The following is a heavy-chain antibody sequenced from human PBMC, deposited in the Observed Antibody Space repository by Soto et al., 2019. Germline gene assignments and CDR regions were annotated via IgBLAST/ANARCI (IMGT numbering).Heavy chain of an antibody. J-gene: IGHJ6*02. CDR3: ARAPRGYSYGSYYYYGMDV. Sequence: SETLSLTCTVSGGSFKSGSYSWSWIRQPPGKGLEWIGYVYHTGRTSYNPSLKSRVSISMDTSKNQFSLNLDSVTAADTAVYFCARAPRGYSYGSYYYYGMDVWGQGTTVTVSS. V-gene: IGHV4-61*01. D-gene: IGHD5-18*01. CDR1: GGSFKSGSYS. CDR2: VYHTGRT.